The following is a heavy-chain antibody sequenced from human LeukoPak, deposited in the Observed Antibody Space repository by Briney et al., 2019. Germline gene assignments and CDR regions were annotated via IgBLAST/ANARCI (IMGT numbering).Heavy chain of an antibody. CDR3: AREGPYYDIPTVLVSPQFDY. Sequence: ASVKVSCKASGYSFTGYYMHWVRQAPGQGLEWMGWINPNSGDTKYAQKFQGRVTMTRDTSISTAYMELSRLRSDDTAVYYCAREGPYYDIPTVLVSPQFDYWGQGTLVTVSS. CDR1: GYSFTGYY. J-gene: IGHJ4*02. V-gene: IGHV1-2*02. CDR2: INPNSGDT. D-gene: IGHD3-9*01.